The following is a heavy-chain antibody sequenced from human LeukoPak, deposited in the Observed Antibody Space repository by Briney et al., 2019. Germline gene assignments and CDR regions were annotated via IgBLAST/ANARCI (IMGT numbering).Heavy chain of an antibody. Sequence: QPGGSLRLSCAASGFTFSSYAMTWVRQPPGKGLDWVSTIIGSGYTTYYADSVKGRFSISRDNAKNSLYLQMNGLTPEDMALYYCVKDIRDNYFGRHFDHWGQGTLVTVSS. CDR3: VKDIRDNYFGRHFDH. V-gene: IGHV3-23*01. D-gene: IGHD2/OR15-2a*01. CDR1: GFTFSSYA. CDR2: IIGSGYTT. J-gene: IGHJ4*02.